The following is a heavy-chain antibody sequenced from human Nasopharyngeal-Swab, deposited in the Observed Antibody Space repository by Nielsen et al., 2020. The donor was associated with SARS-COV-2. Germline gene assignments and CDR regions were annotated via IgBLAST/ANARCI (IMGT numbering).Heavy chain of an antibody. Sequence: SETLSLTCSVSGVSVTSGGVFWSWVRQPAGKALQYIGRIFGRGNRPDFNPSLKSRGTISIDTSKNQFSLNLTSVTAADTAIYFCARELPGTYSSFDYWGQGILVTVSS. V-gene: IGHV4-61*02. CDR2: IFGRGNRP. D-gene: IGHD1-26*01. CDR1: GVSVTSGGVF. CDR3: ARELPGTYSSFDY. J-gene: IGHJ4*02.